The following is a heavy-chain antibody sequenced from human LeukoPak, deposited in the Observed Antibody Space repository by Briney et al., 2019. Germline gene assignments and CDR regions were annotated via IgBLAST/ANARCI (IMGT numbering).Heavy chain of an antibody. CDR2: INPNSGGT. J-gene: IGHJ5*02. CDR1: GYTFTGYY. CDR3: ARGYCSSTSCYPKDTWFDP. Sequence: GASVKVSCKASGYTFTGYYMHWVRQAPGQGLEWMGWINPNSGGTNYAQKFQGRVTMTRDTSISTAYMELSRLRSDDTAVYYCARGYCSSTSCYPKDTWFDPWGQGTLVTVSS. D-gene: IGHD2-2*01. V-gene: IGHV1-2*02.